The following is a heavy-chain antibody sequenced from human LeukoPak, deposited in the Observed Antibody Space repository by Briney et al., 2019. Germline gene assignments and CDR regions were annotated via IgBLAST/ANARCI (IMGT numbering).Heavy chain of an antibody. CDR3: ARGTLRGYSYGLFDY. D-gene: IGHD5-18*01. CDR1: GGSISSGSYY. CDR2: IYTSGST. V-gene: IGHV4-61*02. J-gene: IGHJ4*02. Sequence: SETLSLTCTVSGGSISSGSYYWSWIRQPAGKGLEWIGRIYTSGSTNYNPSLKSRVTISVDTSKNQFSLKLSSVTAADTAVYYCARGTLRGYSYGLFDYWGQGTLVTVSS.